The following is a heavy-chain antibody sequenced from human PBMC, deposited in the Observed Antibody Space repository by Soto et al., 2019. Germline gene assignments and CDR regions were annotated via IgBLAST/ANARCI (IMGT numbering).Heavy chain of an antibody. CDR3: ARERYCSGGSCSPEGYYYYGMGV. CDR2: INPNSGGT. CDR1: GYTFTGYY. Sequence: ASVKVSCKASGYTFTGYYMHWVRQAPGQGLEWMGWINPNSGGTNYAQKFQGWVTMTRDTSISTAYMELSRLRSDDTAVYYCARERYCSGGSCSPEGYYYYGMGVWGQGTTVTVSS. V-gene: IGHV1-2*04. J-gene: IGHJ6*02. D-gene: IGHD2-15*01.